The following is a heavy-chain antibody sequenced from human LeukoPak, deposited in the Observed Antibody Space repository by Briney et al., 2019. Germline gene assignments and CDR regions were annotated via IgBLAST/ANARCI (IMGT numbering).Heavy chain of an antibody. CDR1: GYTFTGYY. Sequence: ASVKVSCKASGYTFTGYYMHWVRQAPGQGLEWMGWINPNSGGTNYAQKFQGRVTMTRDTSISTAYMELSRLRSDDTAVYYCARALDVAPYHYYYYMDVWGKGTTVTVSS. J-gene: IGHJ6*03. V-gene: IGHV1-2*02. CDR2: INPNSGGT. CDR3: ARALDVAPYHYYYYMDV. D-gene: IGHD3/OR15-3a*01.